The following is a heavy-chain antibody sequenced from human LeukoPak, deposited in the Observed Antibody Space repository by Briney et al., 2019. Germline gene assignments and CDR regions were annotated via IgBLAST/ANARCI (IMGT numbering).Heavy chain of an antibody. CDR1: GFNVTNYA. J-gene: IGHJ6*04. Sequence: GGSLRLSCAASGFNVTNYAMHWVRQAPGKGLEWVTLISYSGDNTYSADSVKGRFTFSRDKSKNTLYLQMNSLRPEDSAVYYCASDPRDGGQNVWGKGTTVTVSS. CDR2: ISYSGDNT. CDR3: ASDPRDGGQNV. D-gene: IGHD5-24*01. V-gene: IGHV3-30*04.